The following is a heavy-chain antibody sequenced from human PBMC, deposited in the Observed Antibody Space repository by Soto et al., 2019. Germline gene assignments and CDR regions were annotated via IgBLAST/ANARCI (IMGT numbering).Heavy chain of an antibody. Sequence: QVQLQQWGAGLLKPSETLSLTCAVYGGSFSGYYWSWIRQPPGKGLEGMGEINHMGRTNYNPSLKSRVTISVDTSKNQFSLKLSSVTAADTAVYYCARVRTGGTIFGVVIPFDYWGQGTLVTVSS. CDR3: ARVRTGGTIFGVVIPFDY. V-gene: IGHV4-34*01. D-gene: IGHD3-3*01. J-gene: IGHJ4*02. CDR2: INHMGRT. CDR1: GGSFSGYY.